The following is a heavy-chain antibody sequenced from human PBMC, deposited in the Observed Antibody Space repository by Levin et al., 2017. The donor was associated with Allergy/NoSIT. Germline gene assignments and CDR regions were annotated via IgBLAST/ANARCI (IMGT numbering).Heavy chain of an antibody. Sequence: GSLRLSCTVSGVSISSSNYYWGWIRQPPGTGLEWIGSIYYRGSTYYNPSLKSRVTISVDTSKNQFSLKLSSVTAVDTAVYYCARSGNYAYDAFTFWGQGTMVTVSS. CDR1: GVSISSSNYY. CDR2: IYYRGST. D-gene: IGHD3-3*01. CDR3: ARSGNYAYDAFTF. V-gene: IGHV4-39*01. J-gene: IGHJ3*01.